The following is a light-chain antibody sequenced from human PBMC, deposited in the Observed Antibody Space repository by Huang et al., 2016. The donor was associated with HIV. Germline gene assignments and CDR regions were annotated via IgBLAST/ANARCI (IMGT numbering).Light chain of an antibody. V-gene: IGKV3-15*01. J-gene: IGKJ5*01. CDR1: QSVTS. Sequence: EIVMTQSPATLSVSPGERATLSCRASQSVTSLAWYQQKPGQTPRLLIYGASTRATGIPARFSGSGSGTDFTLTISSLQSEEFAVYYCQQYNNWPSITFGQGTRLEIK. CDR3: QQYNNWPSIT. CDR2: GAS.